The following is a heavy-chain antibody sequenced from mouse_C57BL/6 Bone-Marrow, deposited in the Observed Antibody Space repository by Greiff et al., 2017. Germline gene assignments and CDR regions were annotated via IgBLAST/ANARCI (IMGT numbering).Heavy chain of an antibody. Sequence: QVQLQQSGAELARPGASVKLSCKASGYTFTSYGISWVKQRTGQGLEWIGEIYPRSGNTYYNEKFKGKATLTADKSSSTAYMELRSLTSEDSAVXFCARKNRQRRLWFAYWGQGTLVTVSA. J-gene: IGHJ3*01. CDR2: IYPRSGNT. CDR1: GYTFTSYG. V-gene: IGHV1-81*01. CDR3: ARKNRQRRLWFAY. D-gene: IGHD3-2*02.